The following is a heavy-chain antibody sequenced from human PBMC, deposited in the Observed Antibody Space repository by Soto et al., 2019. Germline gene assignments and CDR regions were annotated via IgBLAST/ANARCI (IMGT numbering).Heavy chain of an antibody. CDR3: ARDRNGYNYGGDY. CDR1: GGTFSSYA. Sequence: QVQLVQSGAEVKKPGSSVKVSCKASGGTFSSYAISWVRQAPGQVLEWMGGIIPIFGTANYAQKFQGRVTITADDSTSTAYMERSSLRSEDTAVYYGARDRNGYNYGGDYWGQGTLVTVSS. CDR2: IIPIFGTA. V-gene: IGHV1-69*01. J-gene: IGHJ4*02. D-gene: IGHD5-12*01.